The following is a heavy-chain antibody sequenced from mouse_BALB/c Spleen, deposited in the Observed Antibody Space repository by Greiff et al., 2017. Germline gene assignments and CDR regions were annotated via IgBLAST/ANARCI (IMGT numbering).Heavy chain of an antibody. CDR3: ARGGYDGDTYDYAMDY. D-gene: IGHD2-3*01. Sequence: EVQLQQSGPELVKPGASVKMSCKASGYTFTDYYMDWVKQSPGESLEWIGRVNPYNGGTSYNQKFKGKATLTVDTSSSTAYMELNSLTSEVSAVYYCARGGYDGDTYDYAMDYWGQGTSVTVSS. V-gene: IGHV1-19*01. CDR2: VNPYNGGT. J-gene: IGHJ4*01. CDR1: GYTFTDYY.